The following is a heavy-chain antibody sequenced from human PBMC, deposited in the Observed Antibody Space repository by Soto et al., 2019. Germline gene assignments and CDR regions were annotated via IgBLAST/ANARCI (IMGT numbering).Heavy chain of an antibody. Sequence: PSETLSLTCAVYGGSFSGYYWSWIRQPPGKGLEWIGEINHSGSTNYNPSLKSRVTISVDTSKNQFSLKLSSVTAADTAVYYCARGRSVTVTRLRAFDIWGQGTMVTVS. V-gene: IGHV4-34*01. CDR1: GGSFSGYY. CDR3: ARGRSVTVTRLRAFDI. CDR2: INHSGST. D-gene: IGHD4-17*01. J-gene: IGHJ3*02.